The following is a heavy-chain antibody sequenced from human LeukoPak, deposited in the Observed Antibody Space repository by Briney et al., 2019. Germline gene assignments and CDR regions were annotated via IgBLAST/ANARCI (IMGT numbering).Heavy chain of an antibody. CDR3: ARVGVDYSGNIIKYYFDY. J-gene: IGHJ4*02. CDR1: GGSISSYY. Sequence: SETLSLTCTVSGGSISSYYWSWIRQPPGKGLEWIGYVYYSGTTNYNPSLKSRVIISVDTSKNQFSLKLSPAIAANTAVYYCARVGVDYSGNIIKYYFDYWGQGTLVTVPS. D-gene: IGHD4-23*01. V-gene: IGHV4-59*01. CDR2: VYYSGTT.